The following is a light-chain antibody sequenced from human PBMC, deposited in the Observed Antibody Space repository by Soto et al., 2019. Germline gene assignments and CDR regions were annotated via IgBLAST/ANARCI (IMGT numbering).Light chain of an antibody. CDR1: SSDVGSYNL. J-gene: IGLJ1*01. V-gene: IGLV2-23*01. CDR2: EGS. CDR3: CAHAGSSTSLYG. Sequence: QSVLTQPASVSGSPGQSITISCTGTSSDVGSYNLVSWYQQYPGKAPKLMIYEGSKRPSGVSNRFSGSKSGNTASLTISGLQAEDEADYYCCAHAGSSTSLYGFGTGTKVTVL.